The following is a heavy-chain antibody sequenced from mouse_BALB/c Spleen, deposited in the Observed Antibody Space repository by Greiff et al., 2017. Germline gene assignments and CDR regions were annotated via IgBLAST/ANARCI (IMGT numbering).Heavy chain of an antibody. V-gene: IGHV3-2*02. CDR3: ARRRYDGYAMDY. CDR2: ISYSGST. D-gene: IGHD2-14*01. J-gene: IGHJ4*01. Sequence: EVKLQESGPGLVKPSQSLSLTCTVTGYSITSDYAWNWIRQFPGNKLEWMGYISYSGSTSYNPSLKSRISITRDTSKNQFFLQLNSVTTEDTATYYCARRRYDGYAMDYWGQGTSVTVSS. CDR1: GYSITSDYA.